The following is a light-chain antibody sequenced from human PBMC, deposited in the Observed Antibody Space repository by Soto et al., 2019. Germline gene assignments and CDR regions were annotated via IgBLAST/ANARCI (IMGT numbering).Light chain of an antibody. V-gene: IGKV1-5*01. J-gene: IGKJ1*01. CDR1: DNVSKW. CDR3: QQYDSYSWT. CDR2: DAS. Sequence: DIQMTQSPSFLSASVGDKVTITWRATDNVSKWLAWYQEKPGNPPRPLIYDASTLESGVPSRFRGSGSGTEFTLTISSLQADDFAIYYCQQYDSYSWTVGQGAKVDIK.